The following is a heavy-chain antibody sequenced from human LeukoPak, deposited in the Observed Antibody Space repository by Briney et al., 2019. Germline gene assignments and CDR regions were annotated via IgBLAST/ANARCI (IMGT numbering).Heavy chain of an antibody. CDR2: ISYDGSNK. CDR3: AKAPVWNYYYGLDV. J-gene: IGHJ6*02. CDR1: GFTFTSYA. D-gene: IGHD2-21*01. V-gene: IGHV3-30*07. Sequence: GRSLRLSCAASGFTFTSYAMHWVRQAPGKGLEWVAVISYDGSNKYYADSVKGRFTISRENSNNTLYLHMDSLRAEDTAVYYCAKAPVWNYYYGLDVWGQGTTVTVSS.